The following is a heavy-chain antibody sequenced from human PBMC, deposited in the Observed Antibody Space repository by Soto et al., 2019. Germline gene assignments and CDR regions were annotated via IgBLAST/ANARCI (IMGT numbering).Heavy chain of an antibody. CDR3: ARAQFYSGSGNYYHLMFDP. D-gene: IGHD3-10*01. CDR2: IYHSGTY. Sequence: SETLSLTCAVSGGSVSGDGYSWSWIRQPPGGGLDGIGYIYHSGTYLYNPSLKTRLTMSLDRSNNRFSLTLNSMTAADTAVYYCARAQFYSGSGNYYHLMFDPWGQGTQGPVSS. J-gene: IGHJ5*02. CDR1: GGSVSGDGYS. V-gene: IGHV4-30-2*01.